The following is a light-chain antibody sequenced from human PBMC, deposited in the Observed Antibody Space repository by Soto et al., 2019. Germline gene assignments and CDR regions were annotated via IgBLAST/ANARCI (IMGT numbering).Light chain of an antibody. J-gene: IGLJ2*01. V-gene: IGLV2-14*03. CDR2: DVA. CDR1: SSDVGGSNF. CDR3: QSYDSSNVV. Sequence: QSALTQPASVSASPGQSITISCTGTSSDVGGSNFVSWYQQHPGKPPKLIIYDVATRPSGVSNRFSGSKSGSTASLIISRLQTEDEADYYCQSYDSSNVVFGGGTKLTVL.